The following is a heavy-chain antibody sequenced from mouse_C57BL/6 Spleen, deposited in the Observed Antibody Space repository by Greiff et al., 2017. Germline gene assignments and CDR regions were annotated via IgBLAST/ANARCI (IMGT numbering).Heavy chain of an antibody. CDR2: IWSGGST. CDR1: GFSLTSYG. V-gene: IGHV2-2*01. D-gene: IGHD2-4*01. J-gene: IGHJ3*01. CDR3: AREIYYDDDGRSWFAY. Sequence: VKLQESGPGLVQPSQSLSITCTVSGFSLTSYGVHWVRQSPGKGLEWLGVIWSGGSTDYNAAFISRLSISKDNSKSQVFFKMNSLQADDTAIYYCAREIYYDDDGRSWFAYWGQGTLVTVSA.